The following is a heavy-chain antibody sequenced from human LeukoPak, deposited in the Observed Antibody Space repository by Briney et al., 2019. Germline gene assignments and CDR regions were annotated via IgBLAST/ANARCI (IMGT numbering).Heavy chain of an antibody. CDR2: ISDTGNT. J-gene: IGHJ4*02. CDR3: AKCGSSWYYFDY. CDR1: GFTLSSYA. V-gene: IGHV3-23*01. D-gene: IGHD6-13*01. Sequence: GGSLRLSCAASGFTLSSYAMSWVRQAPGKGLEWVSAISDTGNTYHADSVKGRFTISRDNSKNTLYLQTNSLRAEDTAVYYCAKCGSSWYYFDYWGQGTLVTVSS.